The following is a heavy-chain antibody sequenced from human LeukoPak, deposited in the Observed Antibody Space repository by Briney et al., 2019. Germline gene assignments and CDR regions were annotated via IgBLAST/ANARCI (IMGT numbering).Heavy chain of an antibody. CDR3: ARSSGGSGRWGDNWFDP. Sequence: ASVKVSCKTSEYILSDYYVHWVRQAPGAGLEWIGWINLNSGGTNYAQKFQGRVTMTRDTSISTAYMELSSLRSDDTAVYYCARSSGGSGRWGDNWFDPWGQGTLVSVSS. J-gene: IGHJ5*02. D-gene: IGHD3-10*01. CDR2: INLNSGGT. V-gene: IGHV1-2*02. CDR1: EYILSDYY.